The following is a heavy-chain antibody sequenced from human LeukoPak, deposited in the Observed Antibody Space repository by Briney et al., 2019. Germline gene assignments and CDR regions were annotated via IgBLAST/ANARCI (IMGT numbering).Heavy chain of an antibody. J-gene: IGHJ4*02. CDR3: ARDPPSRRMQAVDY. CDR2: IYYSGST. D-gene: IGHD2-8*01. V-gene: IGHV4-39*07. CDR1: GGSISSSSYY. Sequence: SETLSLTCTVPGGSISSSSYYWGWIRQPPGKGLEWIGSIYYSGSTYYNPSLKSRVTISVDTSKNQFSLKLSSVTAADTAVYYCARDPPSRRMQAVDYWGQGTLVTVSS.